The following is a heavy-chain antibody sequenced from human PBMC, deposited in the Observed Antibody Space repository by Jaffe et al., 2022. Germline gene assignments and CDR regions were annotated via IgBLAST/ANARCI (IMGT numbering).Heavy chain of an antibody. CDR3: TRDTMVRGVKYYYYYYYMDV. Sequence: EVQLVESGGGLVQPGRSLRLSCTASGFTFGDYAMSWVRQAPGKGLEWVGFIRSKAYGGTTEYAASVKGRFTISRDDSKSIAYLQMNSLKTEDTAVYYCTRDTMVRGVKYYYYYYYMDVWGKGTTVTVSS. J-gene: IGHJ6*03. D-gene: IGHD3-10*01. CDR2: IRSKAYGGTT. V-gene: IGHV3-49*04. CDR1: GFTFGDYA.